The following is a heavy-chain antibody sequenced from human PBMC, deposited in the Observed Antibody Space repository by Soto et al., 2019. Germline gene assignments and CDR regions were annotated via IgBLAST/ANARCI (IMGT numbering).Heavy chain of an antibody. D-gene: IGHD3-3*01. CDR2: IIPIFGTA. J-gene: IGHJ6*02. CDR1: GGTFSSYA. V-gene: IGHV1-69*06. Sequence: SVKVSCKASGGTFSSYAISWVRQAPGQGLEWMGGIIPIFGTANYAQKFQGRVTITADKSTSTAYMELSSLRSEDTAVYYCARERGSGYSLYYYGMDVWGQGTTVTVSS. CDR3: ARERGSGYSLYYYGMDV.